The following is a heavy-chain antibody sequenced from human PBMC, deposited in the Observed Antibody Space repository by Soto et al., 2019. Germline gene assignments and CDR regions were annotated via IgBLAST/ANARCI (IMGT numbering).Heavy chain of an antibody. CDR3: ARDDSLEQYSYEQKAFDY. CDR2: ISAYNGNT. J-gene: IGHJ4*02. CDR1: GYTFTSYG. V-gene: IGHV1-18*01. Sequence: ASVKVSCKASGYTFTSYGISWVRQAPGQGLEWMGWISAYNGNTNYAQKLQGRVTMTTDTSTSTAYMELRSLRSDDTAVYYCARDDSLEQYSYEQKAFDYWGQGTLVTVSS. D-gene: IGHD5-18*01.